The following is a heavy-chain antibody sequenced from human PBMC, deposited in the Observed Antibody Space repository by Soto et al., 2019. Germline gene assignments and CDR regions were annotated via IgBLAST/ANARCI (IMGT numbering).Heavy chain of an antibody. CDR3: ARGKVLRYFDWSHPFDY. CDR1: GGTFSSYA. Sequence: GASVKVSCKASGGTFSSYAISWVRQAPGQGLEWMGGIIPIFGTANYAQKFQGRVTITADESTSTAYMELSSLRSEDTAVYYCARGKVLRYFDWSHPFDYWGQGTLVTVSS. J-gene: IGHJ4*02. V-gene: IGHV1-69*13. D-gene: IGHD3-9*01. CDR2: IIPIFGTA.